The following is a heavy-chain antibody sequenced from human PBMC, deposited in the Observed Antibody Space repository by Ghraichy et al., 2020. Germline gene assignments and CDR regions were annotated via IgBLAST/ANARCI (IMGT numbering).Heavy chain of an antibody. CDR2: ISGSGGST. D-gene: IGHD3-9*01. V-gene: IGHV3-23*01. CDR3: ATGPVVLRYFDWLLYDIGPDFDS. CDR1: GFTFSSYA. J-gene: IGHJ4*02. Sequence: GGSLRLSCAASGFTFSSYAMSWVRQAPGKGLEWVSAISGSGGSTYYADSVKGRFTISRDNSKNTLYLQMNSLRAEDTAVYYCATGPVVLRYFDWLLYDIGPDFDSWGPGTLVTASS.